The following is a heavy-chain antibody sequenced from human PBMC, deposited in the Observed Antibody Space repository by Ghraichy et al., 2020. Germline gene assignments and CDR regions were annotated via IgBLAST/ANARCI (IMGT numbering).Heavy chain of an antibody. V-gene: IGHV3-66*02. CDR1: GFTVSSNY. D-gene: IGHD6-19*01. J-gene: IGHJ3*02. Sequence: GGSLRLSCAASGFTVSSNYMSWVRQAPGKGLEWVSVIYSGGSTYYADSVKGRFTISRDNSKNTLYLQMNSLRAEDTAVYYCARGLYYSSGWYCAFDIWGQGTMVTVSS. CDR3: ARGLYYSSGWYCAFDI. CDR2: IYSGGST.